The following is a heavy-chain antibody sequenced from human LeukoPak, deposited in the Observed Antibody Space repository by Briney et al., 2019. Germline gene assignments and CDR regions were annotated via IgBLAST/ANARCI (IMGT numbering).Heavy chain of an antibody. V-gene: IGHV3-30*18. J-gene: IGHJ4*02. CDR2: ISYDGSNK. CDR1: GFTFSSYG. Sequence: PGRSLRLSCAASGFTFSSYGMHWVRQAPGKGLEWVAVISYDGSNKYYADSVKGRFTISRDNSKNTLYLQMNSLRAEDTAVYYCAKDWYYDDWGQGILVTVSS. CDR3: AKDWYYDD.